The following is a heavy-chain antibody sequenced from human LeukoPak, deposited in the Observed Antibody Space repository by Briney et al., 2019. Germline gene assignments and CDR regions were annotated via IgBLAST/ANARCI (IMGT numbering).Heavy chain of an antibody. CDR3: ARDSGFNWFDP. J-gene: IGHJ5*02. Sequence: GGSLRLSCAASGFTFSNYWMSWVRQAPGKGLEWVANIKEDGSEKYYVDSVKGRFTISRDNAKNSLYLQMNSLRVEDTAVYYCARDSGFNWFDPWGQGTLVTVSS. CDR2: IKEDGSEK. V-gene: IGHV3-7*01. D-gene: IGHD6-19*01. CDR1: GFTFSNYW.